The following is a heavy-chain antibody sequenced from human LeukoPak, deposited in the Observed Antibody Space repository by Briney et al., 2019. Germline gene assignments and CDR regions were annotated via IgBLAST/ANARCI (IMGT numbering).Heavy chain of an antibody. J-gene: IGHJ6*02. V-gene: IGHV3-9*01. D-gene: IGHD3-10*01. Sequence: PGRSLRLSCAASGFTFDDYGMYWVRQAPGKGLEWVSGICWNTCRTDYMDSVKGRFTISRDNSKNLLYLQMNSLREEDTPLYYCGKDSSKWVGDTKYNGMDFWGQGTTVTVSS. CDR2: ICWNTCRT. CDR3: GKDSSKWVGDTKYNGMDF. CDR1: GFTFDDYG.